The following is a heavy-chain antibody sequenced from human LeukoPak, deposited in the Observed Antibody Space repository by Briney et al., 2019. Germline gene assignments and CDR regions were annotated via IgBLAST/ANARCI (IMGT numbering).Heavy chain of an antibody. CDR3: AHRGDYDFWSGYSYFQH. V-gene: IGHV2-5*01. CDR1: GFSLSTSGVG. J-gene: IGHJ1*01. CDR2: IYWNDDK. D-gene: IGHD3-3*01. Sequence: SGPTLVNPTQTLTLTCTFSGFSLSTSGVGVGWIRQPPGKALEWLALIYWNDDKRYSPSLKSRLTITKDTSKNQVVLTMTNMDPVDTATYYCAHRGDYDFWSGYSYFQHWGQGTLATVSS.